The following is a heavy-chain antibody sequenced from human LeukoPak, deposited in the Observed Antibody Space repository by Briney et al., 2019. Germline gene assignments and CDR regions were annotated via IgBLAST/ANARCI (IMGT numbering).Heavy chain of an antibody. Sequence: ASVKVSCKASGYTFTGYYIHWVRQAPGQGLEWMGWINPNSGGTNYAQKFQGRVTMTRDTSISTAYMELSRLRSDDTAVYYCARWAAYGDNPSYYYYALDVWGQGTTVTVSS. V-gene: IGHV1-2*02. J-gene: IGHJ6*02. CDR2: INPNSGGT. CDR1: GYTFTGYY. D-gene: IGHD4-23*01. CDR3: ARWAAYGDNPSYYYYALDV.